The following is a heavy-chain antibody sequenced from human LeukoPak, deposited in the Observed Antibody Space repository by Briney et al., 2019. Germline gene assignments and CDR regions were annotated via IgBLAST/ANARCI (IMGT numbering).Heavy chain of an antibody. D-gene: IGHD1-7*01. CDR2: IYTSGST. CDR1: GGSFDSKY. CDR3: ANYIGNFNYYMNV. V-gene: IGHV4-4*09. Sequence: SETLPLTCSVSGGSFDSKYWSWIRQPPGKGLEWIGYIYTSGSTNFNPSLRSRVAMSIDTSKNQFSLKVYSVTAAETAFYNCANYIGNFNYYMNVWAKGPRSSSP. J-gene: IGHJ6*03.